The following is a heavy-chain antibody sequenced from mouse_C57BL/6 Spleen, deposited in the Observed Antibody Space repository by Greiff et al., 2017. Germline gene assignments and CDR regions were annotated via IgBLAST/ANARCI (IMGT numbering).Heavy chain of an antibody. Sequence: VQLQQSGAELVKPGASVKISCKASGYAFSSYWMNWVKQRPGKGLEWIGQIYPGDGDTNYNGKFKGKSTLTADKSSSTAYMQLSSLTSEDSAVYFCAREDYGSCYDYWGQGTTLTVSS. CDR3: AREDYGSCYDY. J-gene: IGHJ2*01. CDR1: GYAFSSYW. CDR2: IYPGDGDT. D-gene: IGHD1-1*01. V-gene: IGHV1-80*01.